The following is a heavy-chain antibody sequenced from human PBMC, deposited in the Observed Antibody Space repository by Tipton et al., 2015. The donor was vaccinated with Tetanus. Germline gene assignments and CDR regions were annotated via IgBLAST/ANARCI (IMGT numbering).Heavy chain of an antibody. CDR2: INPGTRNT. Sequence: QLVQSGPEGKKPGASVKGSCETSGYTFNHYAIHWVRQAPGQRLEWMGWINPGTRNTRYLGKFQGRLTITRDASATSVYMELSSLRSEDTAVYYCARSPLGYSTSWYYFDYWGQGTLVSVSS. CDR1: GYTFNHYA. D-gene: IGHD6-13*01. V-gene: IGHV1-3*01. J-gene: IGHJ4*02. CDR3: ARSPLGYSTSWYYFDY.